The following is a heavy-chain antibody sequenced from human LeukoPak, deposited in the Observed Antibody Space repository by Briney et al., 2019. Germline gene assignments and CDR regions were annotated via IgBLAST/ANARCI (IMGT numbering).Heavy chain of an antibody. CDR1: GGSISSYY. CDR2: IYYSGST. Sequence: SETLSLTCTVSGGSISSYYWSWIRQPPGKGLEWIGYIYYSGSTNYNPSLKSRVTISVDTSKNQFSLKLSSVTAADTAVYYCATSSTAGATYYYYGMVVRGQGTTVTVSS. D-gene: IGHD6-13*01. V-gene: IGHV4-59*01. CDR3: ATSSTAGATYYYYGMVV. J-gene: IGHJ6*02.